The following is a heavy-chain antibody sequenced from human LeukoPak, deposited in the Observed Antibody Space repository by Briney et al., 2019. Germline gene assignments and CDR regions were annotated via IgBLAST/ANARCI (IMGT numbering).Heavy chain of an antibody. CDR3: ARESSGSYFFY. D-gene: IGHD1-26*01. V-gene: IGHV3-66*01. Sequence: GGSLRLSCAASGFTVTSNYMSWVRQPPGKGLEWVSVIYSGTNTSYADSVKGRFTISRDNSKNTLYLQMNSLRVEDTAVYYCARESSGSYFFYWGQGTLVTVSS. CDR1: GFTVTSNY. CDR2: IYSGTNT. J-gene: IGHJ4*02.